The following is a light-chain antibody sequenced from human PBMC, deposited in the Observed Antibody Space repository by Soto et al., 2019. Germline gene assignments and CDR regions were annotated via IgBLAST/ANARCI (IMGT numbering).Light chain of an antibody. J-gene: IGKJ3*01. CDR2: AAS. V-gene: IGKV1-27*01. Sequence: DIQMTQSPSSLSASVGDRVTITCRASQGISTYLAWYQQKPGKVPKLLIYAASTLQSGVPSRFSGSGSGTDFTLTISSLQPEDVATYYCQKYNSAPRDTFVPGTKVDIK. CDR1: QGISTY. CDR3: QKYNSAPRDT.